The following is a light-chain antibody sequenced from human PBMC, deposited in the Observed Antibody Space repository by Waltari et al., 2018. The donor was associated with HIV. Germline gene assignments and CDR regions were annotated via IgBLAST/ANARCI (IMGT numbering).Light chain of an antibody. Sequence: EIVMTKSPATMSVSPGERATLSCRASQSVSSNLAWYQQKPGQAPRLLIHGASTRATGIPARFSGSGSGTEFTLTISSLQSEDFAVYYCQQYNNWPPFTFGPGTKVDIK. CDR2: GAS. J-gene: IGKJ3*01. V-gene: IGKV3-15*01. CDR1: QSVSSN. CDR3: QQYNNWPPFT.